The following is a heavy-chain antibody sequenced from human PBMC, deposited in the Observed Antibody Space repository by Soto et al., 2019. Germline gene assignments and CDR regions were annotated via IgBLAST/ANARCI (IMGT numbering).Heavy chain of an antibody. CDR2: ISGSGGST. J-gene: IGHJ4*02. CDR3: AKVGGLEWLFKYYFDY. Sequence: GGSLRLSCAASGFTFSSYAMSWVRQAPGKGLEWVSAISGSGGSTYYADSVKGRFTISRDNSKNTLYLQMNSLRAEETAVYYCAKVGGLEWLFKYYFDYWGQGTLVTVSS. V-gene: IGHV3-23*01. D-gene: IGHD3-3*01. CDR1: GFTFSSYA.